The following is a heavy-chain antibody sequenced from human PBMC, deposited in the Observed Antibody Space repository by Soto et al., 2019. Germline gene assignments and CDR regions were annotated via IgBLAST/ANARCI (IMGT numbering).Heavy chain of an antibody. CDR2: ISAYNGNT. Sequence: ASVKVSCKASGYTFTSYGISWVRQAPGQGLEWMGWISAYNGNTNYAQKLQGRVTMTTDTSTSTAYMELRSLRSDDTAVYYCARGDCSSTSCYIPGAFDIWGQGTMVTVS. CDR1: GYTFTSYG. CDR3: ARGDCSSTSCYIPGAFDI. V-gene: IGHV1-18*01. J-gene: IGHJ3*02. D-gene: IGHD2-2*02.